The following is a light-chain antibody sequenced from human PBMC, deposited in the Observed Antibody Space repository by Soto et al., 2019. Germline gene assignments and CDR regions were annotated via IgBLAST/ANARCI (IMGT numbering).Light chain of an antibody. V-gene: IGLV2-23*02. J-gene: IGLJ1*01. CDR3: WAYAGGSGLFV. Sequence: QSGLTQPASVSGSLGQSITIPCNGTNRDIGGFGLVSWYQQHPGKAPKLLIHDVGRRPSGISPRFSGSKSGNAASLTISDLQPEDEADYFCWAYAGGSGLFVFGAGTKLTVL. CDR1: NRDIGGFGL. CDR2: DVG.